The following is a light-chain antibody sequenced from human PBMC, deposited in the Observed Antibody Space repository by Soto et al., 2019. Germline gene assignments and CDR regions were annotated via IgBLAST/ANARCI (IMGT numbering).Light chain of an antibody. J-gene: IGLJ1*01. CDR3: CSYAGSYAYV. CDR2: DVR. Sequence: QSALTQPRSVSGSPGQSVTISCTGTSSDVGGYNFVSCYQQHSCKAPKLMIYDVRKRPSGVPDRFSGSKSGNTASLTISGLQAEDEADYYCCSYAGSYAYVFGSGTKVTVL. V-gene: IGLV2-11*01. CDR1: SSDVGGYNF.